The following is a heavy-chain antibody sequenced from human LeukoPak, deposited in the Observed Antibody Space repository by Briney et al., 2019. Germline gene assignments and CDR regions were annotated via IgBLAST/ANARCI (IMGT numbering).Heavy chain of an antibody. V-gene: IGHV4-59*01. CDR2: FHNSGTS. Sequence: SETLSLTCTVSDYSISDYYRGWIRQPPGKGLEWIGYFHNSGTSTYNPSLKSRVTISADTSKNQFYLKLNSLTPADTAVYYCTRGAGWLIDYWGQGILVTVSS. CDR1: DYSISDYY. D-gene: IGHD3-16*01. J-gene: IGHJ4*02. CDR3: TRGAGWLIDY.